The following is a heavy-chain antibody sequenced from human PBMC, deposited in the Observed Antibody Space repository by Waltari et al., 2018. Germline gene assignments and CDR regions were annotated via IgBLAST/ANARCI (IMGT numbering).Heavy chain of an antibody. D-gene: IGHD5-12*01. Sequence: VQLLESGGGLVQPGGSLRLSCAASGFNFGNYAMSWVRQAPGRGLEWIACVGQDGPWTYLVDSGKGRFSISRDNSRTTLYLQMSRLRPEDTAVYYCAKHGGTGRGYDFLNFWGQGTAVTVSS. V-gene: IGHV3-23*01. CDR2: VGQDGPWT. J-gene: IGHJ4*02. CDR1: GFNFGNYA. CDR3: AKHGGTGRGYDFLNF.